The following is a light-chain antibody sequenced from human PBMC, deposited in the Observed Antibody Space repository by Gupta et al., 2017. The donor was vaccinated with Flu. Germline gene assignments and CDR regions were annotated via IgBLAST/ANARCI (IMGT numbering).Light chain of an antibody. CDR3: QQRYSTLPT. Sequence: DIQLTQSPSSLSASVGDRVTITCRASQSISSYLNWYQQKPGKAPKLLIYAASSVQSGVPSRFSGSGSGTDFTLTISSLQPEDFATYYCQQRYSTLPTFGQGTRLEIK. J-gene: IGKJ5*01. CDR1: QSISSY. V-gene: IGKV1-39*01. CDR2: AAS.